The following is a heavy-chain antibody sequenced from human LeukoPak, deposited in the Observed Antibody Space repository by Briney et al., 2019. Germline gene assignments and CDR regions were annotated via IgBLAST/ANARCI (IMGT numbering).Heavy chain of an antibody. CDR2: IWYDGSNK. CDR1: GFTFSSYG. Sequence: PGGSLRLSCAASGFTFSSYGMHWVRQAPGKGLEWVAVIWYDGSNKYYADSVKGRFTISRDNSKNTLYLQMNSLRGDDTSVYYCARRRITAVSPTDYWGQGTPLT. V-gene: IGHV3-33*01. CDR3: ARRRITAVSPTDY. D-gene: IGHD1-14*01. J-gene: IGHJ4*02.